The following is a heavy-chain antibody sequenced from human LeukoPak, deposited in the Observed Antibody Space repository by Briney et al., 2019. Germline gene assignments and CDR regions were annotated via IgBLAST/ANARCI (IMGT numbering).Heavy chain of an antibody. Sequence: ASVKVSCKASGCTFTSYYIHWVRQAPGQGLEWMGWINPNSGDTNYAQKFRGRVTMTRDTSISTAYMELSSLRSDDTAVYHCARDRRVGTTNAFDNWGQGTLVTVSS. CDR2: INPNSGDT. J-gene: IGHJ4*02. D-gene: IGHD1/OR15-1a*01. V-gene: IGHV1-2*02. CDR3: ARDRRVGTTNAFDN. CDR1: GCTFTSYY.